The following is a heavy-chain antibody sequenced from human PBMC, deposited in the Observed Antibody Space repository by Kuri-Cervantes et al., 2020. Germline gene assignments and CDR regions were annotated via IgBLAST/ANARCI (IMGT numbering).Heavy chain of an antibody. CDR1: GFTFGAYA. Sequence: GGSLRLSCTASGFTFGAYAMSWVRQAPGKGLEWVGFIRSKAYGGTTEYAASVKGRFTISRDDSKSIAYLQMNSLRAEDTAVYYCAREGYSGSPPLYYYYGMDVWGQGTTVTVSS. D-gene: IGHD1-26*01. CDR3: AREGYSGSPPLYYYYGMDV. CDR2: IRSKAYGGTT. J-gene: IGHJ6*02. V-gene: IGHV3-49*04.